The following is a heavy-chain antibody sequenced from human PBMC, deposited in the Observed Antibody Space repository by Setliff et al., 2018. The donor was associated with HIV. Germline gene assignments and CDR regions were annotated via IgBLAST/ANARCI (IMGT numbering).Heavy chain of an antibody. D-gene: IGHD5-18*01. CDR3: ARACRYSSETDAFDV. J-gene: IGHJ3*01. CDR2: INPSGGNT. CDR1: GYTFTNYY. V-gene: IGHV1-46*01. Sequence: ASVKVSCKTSGYTFTNYYIHWVRQAPGQGLEWMAIINPSGGNTRYAQKFQGRVSVTGDTTTSTVYMELSSLRSEDTAVYYCARACRYSSETDAFDVWGQGTMVTVSS.